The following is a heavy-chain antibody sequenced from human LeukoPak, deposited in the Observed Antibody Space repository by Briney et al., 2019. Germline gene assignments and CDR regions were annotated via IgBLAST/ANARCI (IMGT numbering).Heavy chain of an antibody. CDR2: IYYSGST. J-gene: IGHJ5*02. CDR3: ARGLGVRRYYYDSSGYLGWFDP. D-gene: IGHD3-22*01. V-gene: IGHV4-59*01. CDR1: GGSISSYY. Sequence: SETLSLTCTVSGGSISSYYWSWIRQPPGKGLEWSGYIYYSGSTNYNPSLKSRVTISVDTSKNPFSLKLSSVTAADTAVYYCARGLGVRRYYYDSSGYLGWFDPWGQGTLVTVSS.